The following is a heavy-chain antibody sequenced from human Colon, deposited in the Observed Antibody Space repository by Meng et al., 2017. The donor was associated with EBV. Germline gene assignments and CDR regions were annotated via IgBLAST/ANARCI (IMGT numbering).Heavy chain of an antibody. CDR2: ISGDGTIT. CDR1: GFTFNNYW. Sequence: ELQLVESAGGFVQPGGSLRLACAAFGFTFNNYWIHWVRQVPGKGLVWVSRISGDGTITTYADSVKGRFTISRDNAKNTLYLQMNSLRVEDTGVYYCVRDDDTLKWTGPHVDYWGQGALVTVSS. D-gene: IGHD1-1*01. V-gene: IGHV3-74*01. J-gene: IGHJ4*02. CDR3: VRDDDTLKWTGPHVDY.